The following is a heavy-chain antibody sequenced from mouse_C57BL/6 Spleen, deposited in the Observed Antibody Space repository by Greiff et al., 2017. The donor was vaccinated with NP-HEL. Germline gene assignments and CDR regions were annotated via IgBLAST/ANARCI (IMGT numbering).Heavy chain of an antibody. D-gene: IGHD1-1*01. CDR2: ISSGGDYI. J-gene: IGHJ4*01. CDR1: GFTFSSYA. CDR3: TRDSLRGGAMDY. V-gene: IGHV5-9-1*02. Sequence: EVQGVESGEGLVKPGGSLKLSCAASGFTFSSYAMSWVRQTPEKRLEWVAYISSGGDYIYYADTVKGRFTISRDNARNTLYLQMSSLKSEDTAMYYCTRDSLRGGAMDYWGQGTSVTVSS.